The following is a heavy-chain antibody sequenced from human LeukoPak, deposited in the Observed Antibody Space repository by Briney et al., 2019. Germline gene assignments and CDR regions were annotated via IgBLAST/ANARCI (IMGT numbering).Heavy chain of an antibody. CDR3: ARAGRTTRYNWFDP. CDR1: GFTFSDYY. D-gene: IGHD4-17*01. CDR2: ISSSGSTI. Sequence: GGSLRLSCAASGFTFSDYYMSWIRQAPGKGLEWVSYISSSGSTIYYADSVKGRFTISRDNAKNPLYLQMNSLRAVDTAVYYCARAGRTTRYNWFDPWGQGTLVTVSS. J-gene: IGHJ5*02. V-gene: IGHV3-11*01.